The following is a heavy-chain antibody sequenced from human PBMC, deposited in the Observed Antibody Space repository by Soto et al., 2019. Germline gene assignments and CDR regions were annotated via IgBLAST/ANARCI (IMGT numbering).Heavy chain of an antibody. CDR1: GGSISSDRYY. J-gene: IGHJ6*02. V-gene: IGHV4-39*01. D-gene: IGHD6-13*01. CDR2: IYYSGST. Sequence: SETLSLTCTVSGGSISSDRYYGGWIRQPPGKGLEWIGSIYYSGSTYYNPSLKSRVTISVDTSKNQFSLKLSSVTAADTAVYYCARPYSTSWYYYYGMDVWGQGTTVT. CDR3: ARPYSTSWYYYYGMDV.